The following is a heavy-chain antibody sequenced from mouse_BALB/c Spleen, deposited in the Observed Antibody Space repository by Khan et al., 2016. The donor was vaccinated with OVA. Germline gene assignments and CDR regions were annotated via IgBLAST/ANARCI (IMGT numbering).Heavy chain of an antibody. CDR2: IGYSGRI. CDR3: ARSVTITTVVATDFDY. J-gene: IGHJ2*01. V-gene: IGHV3-2*02. CDR1: GYSITSDYA. D-gene: IGHD1-1*01. Sequence: EVQLQESGPDLVKPSQSLSLTCTVTGYSITSDYAWNWLRQFPGNKLEWMGYIGYSGRISYNPSLKSRISITRDTSKNKFFLQLNSVTTEDTATXYCARSVTITTVVATDFDYWGQGTTLTVSS.